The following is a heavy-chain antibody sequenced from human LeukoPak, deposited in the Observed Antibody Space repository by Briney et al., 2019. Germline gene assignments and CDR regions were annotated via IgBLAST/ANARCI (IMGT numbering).Heavy chain of an antibody. Sequence: GGSLRLSCTASGFTFSSYGMHWVRQAPGMGLEWVTVISYDGTNKYYGDSVKGRFTISRDNSKNTLYLQMNSLRVEDTAVYYCAKVFRSGDLFVSDYWGQGTLVTVSS. D-gene: IGHD4-17*01. CDR1: GFTFSSYG. J-gene: IGHJ4*02. CDR3: AKVFRSGDLFVSDY. V-gene: IGHV3-30*18. CDR2: ISYDGTNK.